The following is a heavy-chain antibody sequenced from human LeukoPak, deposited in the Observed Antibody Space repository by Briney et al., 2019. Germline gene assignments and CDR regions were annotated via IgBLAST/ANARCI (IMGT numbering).Heavy chain of an antibody. D-gene: IGHD5-18*01. V-gene: IGHV1-69*13. CDR3: ARDRSVDTAMVVPYNWFDP. Sequence: SVKVSCKASGYTFTSYGISWVRQAPGQGLEWMGGIIPIFGTANYAQKFQGRVTITADESTSTAYMELSSLRSEDTAVYYCARDRSVDTAMVVPYNWFDPWGQGTLVTVSS. J-gene: IGHJ5*02. CDR2: IIPIFGTA. CDR1: GYTFTSYG.